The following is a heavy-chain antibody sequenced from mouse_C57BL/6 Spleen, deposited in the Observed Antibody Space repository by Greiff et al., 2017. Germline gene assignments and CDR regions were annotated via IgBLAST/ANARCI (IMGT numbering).Heavy chain of an antibody. CDR1: GYAFSSYW. V-gene: IGHV1-80*01. CDR2: IYPGDGDT. CDR3: ARWDGYAAMDY. D-gene: IGHD2-2*01. Sequence: QVQLKESGAELVKPGASVKISCKASGYAFSSYWMNWVKQRPGKGLEWIGQIYPGDGDTNYNGKFKGKATLTADKSSSTAYMQLSSLTSEDSAVYFCARWDGYAAMDYWGQGTSVTVSS. J-gene: IGHJ4*01.